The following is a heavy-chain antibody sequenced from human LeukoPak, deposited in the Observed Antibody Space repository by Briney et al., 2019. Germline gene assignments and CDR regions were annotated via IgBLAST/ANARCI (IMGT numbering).Heavy chain of an antibody. CDR1: GFTFSSYA. J-gene: IGHJ4*02. Sequence: GGSLRLSCAASGFTFSSYAMHWVRQAPGKGLEWVAVISYDGSNKYYADSVKGRFTISRDNSKNTLHLQMNSLRAEDTAVYYCARDTAMFFDYWGQGTLVTVSS. CDR2: ISYDGSNK. CDR3: ARDTAMFFDY. D-gene: IGHD5-18*01. V-gene: IGHV3-30-3*01.